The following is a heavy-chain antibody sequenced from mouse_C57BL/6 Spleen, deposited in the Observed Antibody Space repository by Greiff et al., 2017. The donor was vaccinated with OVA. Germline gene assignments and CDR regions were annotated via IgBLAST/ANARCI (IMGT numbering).Heavy chain of an antibody. Sequence: QVQLKESGAELVRPGASVTLSCKASGYTFTDYEMHWVKQTPVPGLEWIGAIDPETGGTAYNQKFKGKAILTADKSSSTAYMELRSLTSEDSAVYYCTRAAQAKTWCAYWGQGTLVTVSA. CDR1: GYTFTDYE. CDR2: IDPETGGT. D-gene: IGHD3-2*02. J-gene: IGHJ3*01. V-gene: IGHV1-15*01. CDR3: TRAAQAKTWCAY.